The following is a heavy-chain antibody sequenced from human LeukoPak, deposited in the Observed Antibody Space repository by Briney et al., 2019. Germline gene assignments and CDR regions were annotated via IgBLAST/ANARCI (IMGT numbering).Heavy chain of an antibody. CDR3: TTDEDWNYARKDV. V-gene: IGHV3-15*04. D-gene: IGHD1-7*01. CDR1: GFTFNYAW. CDR2: TVSEIDGGTT. Sequence: GGSLRLSCAASGFTFNYAWMSWVRQVPGKGLEWVGQTVSEIDGGTTDYATPVKGRFTISRDDSKGTLYLQMNSLKIEDTAVYYCTTDEDWNYARKDVWGQGATVIVSS. J-gene: IGHJ6*02.